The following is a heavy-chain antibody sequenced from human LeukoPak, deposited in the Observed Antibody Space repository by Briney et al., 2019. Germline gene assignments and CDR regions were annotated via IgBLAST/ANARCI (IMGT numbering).Heavy chain of an antibody. D-gene: IGHD4-17*01. CDR2: IYYSGST. J-gene: IGHJ4*02. V-gene: IGHV4-59*01. CDR3: ARVDYRDSFDY. Sequence: PSETLSLTCTVSGGSISSFHWSWIRQPPGKGLEWIGYIYYSGSTNYNPSLKSRVTISVDTSKNQFSLKLRSVTAAETAVYYCARVDYRDSFDYWGQGTLVTVSS. CDR1: GGSISSFH.